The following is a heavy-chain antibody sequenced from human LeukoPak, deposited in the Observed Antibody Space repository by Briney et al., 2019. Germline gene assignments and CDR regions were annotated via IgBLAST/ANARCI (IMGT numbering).Heavy chain of an antibody. CDR1: GFTFSSYG. D-gene: IGHD1-1*01. CDR2: ISYDGSNK. J-gene: IGHJ3*02. CDR3: AKDLRYNWNLGNAFDI. V-gene: IGHV3-30*18. Sequence: GALRLSCAASGFTFSSYGMHWVRQAPGKGLEWVAVISYDGSNKYYADSVKRRFTISRDNSKNTLYLQMNSLRAEDTAVYYCAKDLRYNWNLGNAFDIWGQGTMVTVSS.